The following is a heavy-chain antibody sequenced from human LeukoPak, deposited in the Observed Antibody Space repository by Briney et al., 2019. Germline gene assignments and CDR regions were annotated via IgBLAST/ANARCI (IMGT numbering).Heavy chain of an antibody. CDR2: IKQDGNEK. V-gene: IGHV3-7*01. CDR3: ARDPILEYSSGWTGYYGMDV. Sequence: PGGSLRLSCAASGFTFTSYWMSWVRQAPGKGLEWVANIKQDGNEKYYVDSVKGRFTISRDNAKNSLYLQMNSLRADDTAVYYCARDPILEYSSGWTGYYGMDVWGQGTTVTVSS. CDR1: GFTFTSYW. J-gene: IGHJ6*02. D-gene: IGHD6-19*01.